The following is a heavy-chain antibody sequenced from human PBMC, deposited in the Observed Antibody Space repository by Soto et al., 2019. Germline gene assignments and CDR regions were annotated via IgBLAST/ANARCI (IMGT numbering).Heavy chain of an antibody. Sequence: GGSLRLSCAASGFTFSSYAMSWVRQAPGKGLEWVSAISGSGGSTYYADFVKGRFTISRDSSKNTLYLQMNSLRAEDTAVYYCAKEMEWLLLPDYWGQGTLVTVSS. V-gene: IGHV3-23*01. CDR1: GFTFSSYA. CDR3: AKEMEWLLLPDY. CDR2: ISGSGGST. J-gene: IGHJ4*02. D-gene: IGHD3-22*01.